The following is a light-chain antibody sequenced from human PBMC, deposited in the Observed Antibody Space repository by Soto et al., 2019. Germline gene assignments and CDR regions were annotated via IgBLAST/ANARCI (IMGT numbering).Light chain of an antibody. J-gene: IGKJ2*01. Sequence: EIVMTQSPATLSVSPGERATLSCRASQTVSSNLAWYQQKPGQAPRLLIYAASTRAAGIPVRFSGSGSGTEFTLTISSLQSEDFAVYYCQQYNNWPMYTFGQGTKLEIK. V-gene: IGKV3-15*01. CDR1: QTVSSN. CDR3: QQYNNWPMYT. CDR2: AAS.